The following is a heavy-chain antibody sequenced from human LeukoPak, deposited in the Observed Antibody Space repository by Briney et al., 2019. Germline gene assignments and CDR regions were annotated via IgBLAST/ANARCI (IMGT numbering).Heavy chain of an antibody. CDR2: INHSGST. J-gene: IGHJ4*02. Sequence: PSETLSLTCAVYGGSFSDYYWSWIRQPPGKGLEWIGEINHSGSTNYNPSLESRVTISVDTSKNQFSLKLSSVTAADTAMYYCARPSFYDSSGYYLPYWGQGTLVTVSS. CDR3: ARPSFYDSSGYYLPY. D-gene: IGHD3-22*01. V-gene: IGHV4-34*01. CDR1: GGSFSDYY.